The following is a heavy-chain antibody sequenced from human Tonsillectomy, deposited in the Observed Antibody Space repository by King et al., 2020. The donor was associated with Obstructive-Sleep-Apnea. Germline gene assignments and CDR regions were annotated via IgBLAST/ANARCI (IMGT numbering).Heavy chain of an antibody. Sequence: VQLQEAGPGLVKPSQTLSLTCIVSGGSISSDGYYWSWIRQHPGKGLEWIAYIYYSGSTYYNPSLKSLVTISVDTSKNQLSLKLSSMTAADTAVYYCARGSPYYFDYWGQGTLVTVSS. V-gene: IGHV4-31*01. CDR3: ARGSPYYFDY. J-gene: IGHJ4*02. CDR2: IYYSGST. D-gene: IGHD3-10*01. CDR1: GGSISSDGYY.